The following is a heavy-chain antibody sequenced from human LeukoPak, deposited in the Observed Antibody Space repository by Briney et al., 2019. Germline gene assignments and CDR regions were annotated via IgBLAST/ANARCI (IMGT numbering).Heavy chain of an antibody. CDR1: GYTFTIYG. J-gene: IGHJ5*02. Sequence: ASVKVSCKASGYTFTIYGFIWVRQAPGQGLEWMGWTSAYNGNTNYAQKLRGRVTMTTDTSTSTAYMELRSLRSDDTAVYYCARGYCSSTSCYPGDWFDPWGQGTLVIVSS. V-gene: IGHV1-18*04. D-gene: IGHD2-2*01. CDR3: ARGYCSSTSCYPGDWFDP. CDR2: TSAYNGNT.